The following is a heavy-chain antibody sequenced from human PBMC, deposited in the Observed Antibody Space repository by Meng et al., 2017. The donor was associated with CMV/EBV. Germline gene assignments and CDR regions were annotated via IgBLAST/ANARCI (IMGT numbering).Heavy chain of an antibody. J-gene: IGHJ4*02. CDR2: IIPIFGTA. CDR3: ARGVGLDWNDAYFDY. CDR1: GGTFSSYA. D-gene: IGHD1-1*01. V-gene: IGHV1-69*05. Sequence: SVKVSCKASGGTFSSYAISWVRQAPGQGLEWMGGIIPIFGTANYAQKFQGRVTITTDESTSTAYMELSSLRSEDTAVYYCARGVGLDWNDAYFDYWGQGTLVTVSS.